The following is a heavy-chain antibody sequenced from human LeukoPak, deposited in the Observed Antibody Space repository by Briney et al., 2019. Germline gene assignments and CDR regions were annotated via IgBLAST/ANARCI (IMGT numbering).Heavy chain of an antibody. CDR2: IYPADSDT. D-gene: IGHD3-10*01. V-gene: IGHV5-51*01. CDR3: PRHGSGSFYKYFDY. CDR1: GYSFTTYW. Sequence: GESLKISCKGSGYSFTTYWIGWVRQMPGKGLEWMGIIYPADSDTRYSPSFQGQVTISVDKSISTAYLQWSSLQASDTGIYYCPRHGSGSFYKYFDYWGQGTLVTVSS. J-gene: IGHJ4*02.